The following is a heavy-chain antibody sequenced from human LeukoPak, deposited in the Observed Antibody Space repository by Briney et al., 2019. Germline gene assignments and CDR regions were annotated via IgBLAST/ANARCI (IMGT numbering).Heavy chain of an antibody. D-gene: IGHD2-2*01. J-gene: IGHJ4*02. CDR3: ARWSFPRPKVVLLDDC. CDR2: INSDGSST. CDR1: GFTFSSYW. V-gene: IGHV3-74*01. Sequence: PGGSLRLSCAASGFTFSSYWMHWVRQAPGKGLVWVSRINSDGSSTSYADSVKGRFTISRDNAKNTLYLQMNSLRAEDTAVYYCARWSFPRPKVVLLDDCWGQGTLVTVSS.